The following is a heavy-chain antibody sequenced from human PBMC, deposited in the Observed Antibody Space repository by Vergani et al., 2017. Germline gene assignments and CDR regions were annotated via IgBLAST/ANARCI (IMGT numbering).Heavy chain of an antibody. V-gene: IGHV4-30-2*01. CDR2: IYHSGST. Sequence: QLQLQESGSGLVKPSQTLSLTCAVSGGSISSGGYSWSWIRQPPGKGLEWIGYIYHSGSTYYNPSLKSRVTISVDTSKNQFSLKLSSVTAADTAVYYCARAYYYDSSGYPDAFDIWGQGTMVTVSS. D-gene: IGHD3-22*01. CDR1: GGSISSGGYS. J-gene: IGHJ3*02. CDR3: ARAYYYDSSGYPDAFDI.